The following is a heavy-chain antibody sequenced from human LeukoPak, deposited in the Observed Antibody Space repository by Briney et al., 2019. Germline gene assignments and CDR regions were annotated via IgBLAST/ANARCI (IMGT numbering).Heavy chain of an antibody. D-gene: IGHD2-15*01. Sequence: PSETLSLTCAVYGGSFSVYYWSGIRQPPGKGLECSGEINHSGSTNYNPSLKSRVTISVDTSKNQFSLKVSSVTAADTAVYYCARGLIEVVAAPLWYAFDIWGQGTMVTVSS. CDR2: INHSGST. CDR1: GGSFSVYY. V-gene: IGHV4-34*01. J-gene: IGHJ3*02. CDR3: ARGLIEVVAAPLWYAFDI.